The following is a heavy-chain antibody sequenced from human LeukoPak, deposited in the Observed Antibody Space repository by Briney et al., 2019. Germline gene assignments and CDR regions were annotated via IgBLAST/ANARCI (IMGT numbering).Heavy chain of an antibody. V-gene: IGHV3-49*04. D-gene: IGHD5-18*01. Sequence: GGSLRLSCTASGFTFGDHAMSWVRQAPGKGLEWVGFIRSKAYGGTTEYAASVKGRFIISRDDSKSIAYLQMNSLKTEDTAVYYCTRGPIQVWLCYGMDVWGQGTTVIVSS. CDR1: GFTFGDHA. J-gene: IGHJ6*02. CDR2: IRSKAYGGTT. CDR3: TRGPIQVWLCYGMDV.